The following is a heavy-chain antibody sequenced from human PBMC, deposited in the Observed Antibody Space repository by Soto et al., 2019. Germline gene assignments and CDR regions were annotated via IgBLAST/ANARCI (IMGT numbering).Heavy chain of an antibody. V-gene: IGHV1-8*01. CDR3: ARLGYSRSWYSYYYYGMDA. CDR2: MNPNSGNT. Sequence: QVQLVQSGAEVKKPGASVKVSCKASGYTFTSYDINWVRQATGQGLEWMGWMNPNSGNTGYAQKFQGRVTMTRNTPXXXAXXELSSLRSEDTAVYYCARLGYSRSWYSYYYYGMDAWVQGTTVTVSS. J-gene: IGHJ6*02. D-gene: IGHD6-13*01. CDR1: GYTFTSYD.